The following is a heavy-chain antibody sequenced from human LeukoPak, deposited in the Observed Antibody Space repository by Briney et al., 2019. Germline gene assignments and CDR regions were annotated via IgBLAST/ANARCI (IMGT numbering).Heavy chain of an antibody. Sequence: GGSLRLSCAASGFTFSSYAMSWIRQAPGKGLDWVSAVSGGGEDTYYPDSVKGRFTISRDNSKNTLYLQMNSLRVEDTAIYYCAKPRAMTTGVGRYFDLWGRGTVVTVS. V-gene: IGHV3-23*01. D-gene: IGHD1-1*01. J-gene: IGHJ2*01. CDR2: VSGGGEDT. CDR1: GFTFSSYA. CDR3: AKPRAMTTGVGRYFDL.